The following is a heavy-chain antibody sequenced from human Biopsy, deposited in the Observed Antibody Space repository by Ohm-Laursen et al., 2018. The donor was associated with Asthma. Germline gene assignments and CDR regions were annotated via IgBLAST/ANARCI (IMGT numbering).Heavy chain of an antibody. CDR2: ISWNSATV. J-gene: IGHJ4*02. V-gene: IGHV3-9*01. D-gene: IGHD6-19*01. Sequence: SLRLSCSASGFTFDNYVMTWVRQAPGKGLEWVSGISWNSATVAYADSVKGRSTISRDNAKNSLYLQMNSLRPDDTALYYCAKAFLGGVSVANYFDSWGQGTLVTVSS. CDR3: AKAFLGGVSVANYFDS. CDR1: GFTFDNYV.